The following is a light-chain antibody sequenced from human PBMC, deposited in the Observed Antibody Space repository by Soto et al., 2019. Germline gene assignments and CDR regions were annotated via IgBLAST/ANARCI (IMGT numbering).Light chain of an antibody. J-gene: IGKJ1*01. CDR1: QSVSSN. CDR2: GAS. V-gene: IGKV3-15*01. CDR3: QQYNNWAQT. Sequence: ERVMTQSPATLSVSPGERATLSCRASQSVSSNLAWYQQKPGQAPRLLIYGASTRATGIPARFSGSGSGTEFTLTISSLQSEDFAVYYCQQYNNWAQTFGHGNKVEIK.